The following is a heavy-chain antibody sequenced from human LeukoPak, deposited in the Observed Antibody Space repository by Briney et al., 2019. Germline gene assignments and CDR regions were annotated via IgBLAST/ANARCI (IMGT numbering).Heavy chain of an antibody. CDR1: RFTFSSYG. J-gene: IGHJ3*02. Sequence: PGGSLRLSCAASRFTFSSYGMHWVRQAPGKGLEWVAVIWYDGSNKYYADSVKGRFTISRDNSKNTLYLQMNSLRAEDTAVYYCARDRGGYCSSTSCSFNDAFDIWGQGTMVTVSS. D-gene: IGHD2-2*01. CDR2: IWYDGSNK. V-gene: IGHV3-33*01. CDR3: ARDRGGYCSSTSCSFNDAFDI.